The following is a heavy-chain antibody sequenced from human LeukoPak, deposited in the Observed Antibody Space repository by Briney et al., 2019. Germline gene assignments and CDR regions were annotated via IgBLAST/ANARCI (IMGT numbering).Heavy chain of an antibody. D-gene: IGHD6-6*01. J-gene: IGHJ4*02. CDR3: ARPTRSSLIDY. Sequence: PSETLSLTCTVSGGSISSSSYYWGWIRRPPGKGLEWIGNIYYSGSTSYNPSLKSRVTISVDTSQNQFSLRLSSVTAADTALYYCARPTRSSLIDYWGQGTLVTVSS. CDR2: IYYSGST. V-gene: IGHV4-39*01. CDR1: GGSISSSSYY.